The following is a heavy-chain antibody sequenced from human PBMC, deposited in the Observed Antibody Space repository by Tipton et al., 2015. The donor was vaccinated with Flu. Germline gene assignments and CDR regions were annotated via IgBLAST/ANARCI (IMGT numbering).Heavy chain of an antibody. CDR2: IYHSGST. V-gene: IGHV4-39*07. CDR3: GRESPPDV. CDR1: GGSISSVTYY. Sequence: TLSLTCTVSGGSISSVTYYWGWIRQPPGKGLEWIGNIYHSGSTFYNPPLKSRVTISVDTSKNQFSLKLSSVTAADTAVYYCGRESPPDVWGQGTTVTVSS. J-gene: IGHJ6*02.